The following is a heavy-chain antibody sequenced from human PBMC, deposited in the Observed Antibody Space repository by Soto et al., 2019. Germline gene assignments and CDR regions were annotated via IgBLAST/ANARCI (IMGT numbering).Heavy chain of an antibody. V-gene: IGHV4-31*03. CDR3: ASILVPAAHSAYYYYYYGMDV. J-gene: IGHJ6*02. D-gene: IGHD2-2*01. CDR1: GGSISSGGYY. CDR2: IYYSGST. Sequence: QVQLQESGPGLVKPSQTLSLTCTVSGGSISSGGYYWSWIRQHPGKGLEWIGYIYYSGSTYYNPSLKSRVTRSVDTSKNQFSLKLSSVTAADTAVYYCASILVPAAHSAYYYYYYGMDVWGQGTTVTASS.